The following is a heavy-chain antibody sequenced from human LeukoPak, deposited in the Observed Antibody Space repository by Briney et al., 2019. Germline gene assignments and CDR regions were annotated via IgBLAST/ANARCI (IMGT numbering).Heavy chain of an antibody. J-gene: IGHJ4*02. CDR1: GFIFNNYG. V-gene: IGHV3-23*01. CDR3: AKGSSGYFFDL. D-gene: IGHD3-22*01. CDR2: ISNDGGGT. Sequence: GGSLRLSCAASGFIFNNYGLVWVRQAPGKGLEWVSAISNDGGGTTYADFVKGQFSVSRDNSKNTLFLQMNSLRAEDTALYYCAKGSSGYFFDLWGQGTLVTVSS.